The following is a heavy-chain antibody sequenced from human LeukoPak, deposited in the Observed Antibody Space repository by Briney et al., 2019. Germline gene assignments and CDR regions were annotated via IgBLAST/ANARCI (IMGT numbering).Heavy chain of an antibody. CDR2: IYYSGST. V-gene: IGHV4-59*01. CDR1: GGSISSYY. Sequence: SETLSLTCTVSGGSISSYYWSWIRQPPGKGLEWIGYIYYSGSTNYNPSLKSRVTISVDTSKNQFSLKLSSVTAADTAVYYCARVYSSSFALEYWGQGTLVTVSS. D-gene: IGHD6-13*01. J-gene: IGHJ4*02. CDR3: ARVYSSSFALEY.